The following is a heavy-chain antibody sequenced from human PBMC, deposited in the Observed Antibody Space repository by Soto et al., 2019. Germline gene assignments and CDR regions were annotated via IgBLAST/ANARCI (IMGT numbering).Heavy chain of an antibody. Sequence: GASVKVSCKASRGTFSSYAISWVRQAPGQGLEWMGGIIPIFGTANYAQKFQGRVTITADKSTSTAYMELSSLRSEDTAVYYCARRDGYKGGGFDYWGQGTLVTVSS. J-gene: IGHJ4*02. CDR3: ARRDGYKGGGFDY. CDR1: RGTFSSYA. D-gene: IGHD3-16*01. V-gene: IGHV1-69*06. CDR2: IIPIFGTA.